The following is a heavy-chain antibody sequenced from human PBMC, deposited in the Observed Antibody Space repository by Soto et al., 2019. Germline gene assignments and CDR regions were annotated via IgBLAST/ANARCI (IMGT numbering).Heavy chain of an antibody. CDR1: GFTFSSYA. D-gene: IGHD2-2*01. CDR3: ARVHCSSTSCYDWGSYYYYYMDV. Sequence: PGGSMRLSCAASGFTFSSYAMHWVRQAPGKGLEYVSAISSNGGSTYYANSVKGRFTISRDNSKNTLYLQMGSLRAEDMAVYYCARVHCSSTSCYDWGSYYYYYMDVWGKGTTVTVSS. J-gene: IGHJ6*03. V-gene: IGHV3-64*01. CDR2: ISSNGGST.